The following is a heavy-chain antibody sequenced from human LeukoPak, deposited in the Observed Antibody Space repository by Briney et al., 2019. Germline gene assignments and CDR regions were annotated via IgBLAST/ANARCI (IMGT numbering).Heavy chain of an antibody. J-gene: IGHJ3*02. V-gene: IGHV3-30*19. CDR3: ARPPFGDGYNDALDI. Sequence: GGSLRLSCAASGFTFSSYGMHWVRQAPAKGLEWVAVISYDASNKYYADSVKGRFTISRDNSKNTLYLQMNSLRAEDMAVYYCARPPFGDGYNDALDIWGQGTMVTVSS. CDR1: GFTFSSYG. D-gene: IGHD5-24*01. CDR2: ISYDASNK.